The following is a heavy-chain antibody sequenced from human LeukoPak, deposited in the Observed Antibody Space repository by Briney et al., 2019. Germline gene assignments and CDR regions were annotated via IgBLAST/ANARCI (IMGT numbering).Heavy chain of an antibody. CDR2: IYYSGST. V-gene: IGHV4-28*01. CDR1: GYSISSSNW. Sequence: SDTLSLTCAVSGYSISSSNWWGWIRQPPGQGLEWIGYIYYSGSTYYNPSLKSRVTMSVDTSKNQFSLKLSSVTAADTAVYYCASASYDSSGYYPSSFNYWGQGTLVTVSS. D-gene: IGHD3-22*01. CDR3: ASASYDSSGYYPSSFNY. J-gene: IGHJ4*02.